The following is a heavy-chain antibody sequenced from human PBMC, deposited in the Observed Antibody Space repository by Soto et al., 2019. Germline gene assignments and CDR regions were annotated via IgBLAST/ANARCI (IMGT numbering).Heavy chain of an antibody. CDR1: GGSISSYY. D-gene: IGHD6-6*01. CDR3: ARGPVDYSSSSGGFDY. J-gene: IGHJ4*02. Sequence: PSETLSLTCTVSGGSISSYYWSWIRQPPGKGLEWIGEINHSGSTNYNPSLKSRVTISVDTSKNQFSLKLSSVTAADTAVYYCARGPVDYSSSSGGFDYWGQGTLVTVSS. V-gene: IGHV4-34*01. CDR2: INHSGST.